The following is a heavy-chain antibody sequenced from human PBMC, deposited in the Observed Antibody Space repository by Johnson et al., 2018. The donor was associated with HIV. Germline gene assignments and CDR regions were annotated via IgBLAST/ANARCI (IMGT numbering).Heavy chain of an antibody. D-gene: IGHD3-9*01. J-gene: IGHJ3*01. V-gene: IGHV3-33*08. CDR3: ARDGRDLVTRGSFDV. CDR2: IRYDESNK. Sequence: QVQLVESGGGVVQPGRSLRLSCAASGFTFSNHDMDWVRQAPDKGLEWVAFIRYDESNKYYADSVKGRFTISRDNSKNTLYLQMNSLRAEDTAVYYCARDGRDLVTRGSFDVWGQGTMVTVSS. CDR1: GFTFSNHD.